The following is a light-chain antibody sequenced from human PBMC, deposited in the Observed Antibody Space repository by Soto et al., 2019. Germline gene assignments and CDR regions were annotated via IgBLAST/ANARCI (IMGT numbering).Light chain of an antibody. J-gene: IGKJ1*01. Sequence: EIVMTQSPGTLSVSPGERATLSCRASQSVSNNYLAWYQQKPGQAPRLLIYGASNRATGIQDRFSGSGSGTEFTLTISRLEPEDFAVYYCQQYGSSGTCGQGTKVDIK. CDR3: QQYGSSGT. CDR1: QSVSNNY. V-gene: IGKV3-20*01. CDR2: GAS.